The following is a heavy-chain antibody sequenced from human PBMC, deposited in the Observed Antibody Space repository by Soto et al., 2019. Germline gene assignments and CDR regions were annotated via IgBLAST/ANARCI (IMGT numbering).Heavy chain of an antibody. D-gene: IGHD3-3*01. CDR1: GGSFSGYY. CDR3: ANGRGDFWSGYEDDDFDI. Sequence: PSETLSLTCAVYGGSFSGYYWSWIRQPPGKGQEWIGEINHSGSTSYNPSLKSRVTISVDTPKNHFSLKLSSVPAADTAVYYCANGRGDFWSGYEDDDFDIWGQGTMVT. V-gene: IGHV4-34*01. CDR2: INHSGST. J-gene: IGHJ3*02.